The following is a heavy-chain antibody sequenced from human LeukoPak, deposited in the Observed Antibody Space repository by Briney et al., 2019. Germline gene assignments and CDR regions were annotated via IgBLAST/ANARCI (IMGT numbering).Heavy chain of an antibody. D-gene: IGHD4-17*01. J-gene: IGHJ4*02. Sequence: PGGSLRLSCTASGFTFSSYSMNWVRQAPGKGLEWVSSISSSSKYIFYADSVKGRFTISRDNAENSLYLQMNSLRAKDTAVYYCARFETVTPELDDYWGQGTLVTVSS. CDR2: ISSSSKYI. V-gene: IGHV3-21*01. CDR3: ARFETVTPELDDY. CDR1: GFTFSSYS.